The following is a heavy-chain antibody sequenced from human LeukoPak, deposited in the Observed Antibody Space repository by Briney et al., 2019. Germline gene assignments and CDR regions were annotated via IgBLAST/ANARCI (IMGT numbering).Heavy chain of an antibody. Sequence: SETLSLTCAVYGGSFSGYYWSWIRQPPGKGLEWIGEINHSGSTNYNPSLKSRVTISVDTSKNQFSLKPSSVTAADTAVYYCARGRYDFWSGYYTFDYWGQGTLVTVSS. CDR2: INHSGST. J-gene: IGHJ4*02. CDR1: GGSFSGYY. D-gene: IGHD3-3*01. CDR3: ARGRYDFWSGYYTFDY. V-gene: IGHV4-34*01.